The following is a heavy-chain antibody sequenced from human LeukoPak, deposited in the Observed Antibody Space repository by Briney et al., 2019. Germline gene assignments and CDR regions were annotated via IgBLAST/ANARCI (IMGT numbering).Heavy chain of an antibody. V-gene: IGHV4-4*07. J-gene: IGHJ4*02. CDR3: TRVSTPDVSSHLDS. D-gene: IGHD6-19*01. Sequence: PSETLSLTCAVSGGSITGFFWTWIRQPAGEGLQYIGRIFSRGGANYNPSLQSRVAMSVDTSQNLFSLKLTSVTAADTAVYFCTRVSTPDVSSHLDSWGQGILVTVSS. CDR1: GGSITGFF. CDR2: IFSRGGA.